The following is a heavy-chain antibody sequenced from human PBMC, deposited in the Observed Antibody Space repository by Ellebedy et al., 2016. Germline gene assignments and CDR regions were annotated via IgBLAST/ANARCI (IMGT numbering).Heavy chain of an antibody. Sequence: GGSLRLSCAASGFTFSSYSMSWVRQAPGKGLEWVSSISSSSNFIYYADSVKGRFTISRDNAKNSLNLQMNRLRAEDTAVYYCAREIIAFDYWGQGTLVAVSS. CDR3: AREIIAFDY. CDR1: GFTFSSYS. CDR2: ISSSSNFI. J-gene: IGHJ4*02. V-gene: IGHV3-21*01.